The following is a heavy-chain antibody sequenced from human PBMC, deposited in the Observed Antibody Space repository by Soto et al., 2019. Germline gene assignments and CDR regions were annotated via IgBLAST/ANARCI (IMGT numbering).Heavy chain of an antibody. D-gene: IGHD5-12*01. CDR1: GGTFSSYA. CDR2: IIPIFGTA. CDR3: ARDWVEMATIQHSVYYCMDV. V-gene: IGHV1-69*01. J-gene: IGHJ6*02. Sequence: QVQLVQSGAEVQKPGSSVKVSCKASGGTFSSYAISWVRQAPGQGLEWMGGIIPIFGTANYAQKFQGRVTITADESTSTAYMALISLRSEETAVYYCARDWVEMATIQHSVYYCMDVWGQGTTVTVSS.